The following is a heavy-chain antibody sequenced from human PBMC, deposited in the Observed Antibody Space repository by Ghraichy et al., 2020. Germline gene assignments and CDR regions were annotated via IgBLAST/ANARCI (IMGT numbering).Heavy chain of an antibody. CDR2: IYPGDSDT. D-gene: IGHD3-22*01. Sequence: GESLNISCKGSGYSFTSYWIGWVRQLPGKGLEWMGIIYPGDSDTRYSPSFQGQVTISADKSISTAYLQGSSLKASDTAMYFCARGYYDSSGYFRDFDYWGQGTLVTVSS. CDR3: ARGYYDSSGYFRDFDY. J-gene: IGHJ4*02. V-gene: IGHV5-51*01. CDR1: GYSFTSYW.